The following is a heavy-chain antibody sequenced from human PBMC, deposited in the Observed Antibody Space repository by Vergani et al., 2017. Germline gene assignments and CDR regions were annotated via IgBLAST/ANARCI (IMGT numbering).Heavy chain of an antibody. CDR2: IYYSGST. J-gene: IGHJ2*01. V-gene: IGHV4-59*08. Sequence: QVQLQESGPGLVKPSETLSLTCTVSGGSISSYYWSWIRQPPGKGLEWIGYIYYSGSTNYNPSRKSRVTISVDTSKNQFSLKLSSVTAADTAVYYCARARKGWYFDLWGRGTLVTVSS. CDR1: GGSISSYY. CDR3: ARARKGWYFDL.